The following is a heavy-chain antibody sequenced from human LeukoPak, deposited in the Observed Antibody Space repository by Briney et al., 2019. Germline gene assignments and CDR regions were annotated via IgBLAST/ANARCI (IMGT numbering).Heavy chain of an antibody. CDR2: ISAYNGNT. CDR1: GYTFTSYG. CDR3: ARVVGDRYYYYYMDV. J-gene: IGHJ6*03. Sequence: GASVKVSCKASGYTFTSYGISWVRQAPGQGLEWMGWISAYNGNTNYAQKLQGRATMTTDTSTSTAYMELRSLRSDDTAVYYCARVVGDRYYYYYMDVWGKGTTVTVSS. V-gene: IGHV1-18*01. D-gene: IGHD3-16*01.